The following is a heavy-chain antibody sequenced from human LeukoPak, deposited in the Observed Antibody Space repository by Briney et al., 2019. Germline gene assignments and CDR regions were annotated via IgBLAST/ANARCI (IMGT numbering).Heavy chain of an antibody. Sequence: ASVKVSCKASGYTFTSYYMHWVRQAPGQGLEWMGIINPSGGSTSYAQKFQGRVTMTRDTSTSTVYMELSSLRSEDTAVSYCARMEKDDYYGMDVWGKGTTVTVSS. J-gene: IGHJ6*04. V-gene: IGHV1-46*01. CDR3: ARMEKDDYYGMDV. CDR1: GYTFTSYY. CDR2: INPSGGST. D-gene: IGHD3-3*01.